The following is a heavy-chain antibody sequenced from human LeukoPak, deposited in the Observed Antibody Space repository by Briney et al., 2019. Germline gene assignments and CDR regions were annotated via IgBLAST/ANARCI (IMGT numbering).Heavy chain of an antibody. Sequence: PSETLSLTCTVSGGSISSSSYYWGWIRQPPGKGLEWIGSIYYSGSTCYNPSLKSRVTISVDTSKNQFSLKLSSVTAADTAVYYCAGFYSDILTGYLAPIDYWGQGTLVTVSS. CDR2: IYYSGST. J-gene: IGHJ4*02. CDR1: GGSISSSSYY. D-gene: IGHD3-9*01. V-gene: IGHV4-39*07. CDR3: AGFYSDILTGYLAPIDY.